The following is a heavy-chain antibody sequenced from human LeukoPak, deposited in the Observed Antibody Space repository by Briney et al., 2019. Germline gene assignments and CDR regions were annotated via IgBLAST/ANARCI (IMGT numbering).Heavy chain of an antibody. V-gene: IGHV1-2*02. D-gene: IGHD3-16*02. CDR1: GYTFTGYY. CDR3: AQGDMITFGGVIVSLHFDY. Sequence: GASVKVSCKASGYTFTGYYMHWVRQAPGQGLEWMGWINPNSGGTNYAQKFQGRVTMTRDTSISTAYMELSRLRSDDTAVYYWAQGDMITFGGVIVSLHFDYWGQGTLVTVSS. J-gene: IGHJ4*02. CDR2: INPNSGGT.